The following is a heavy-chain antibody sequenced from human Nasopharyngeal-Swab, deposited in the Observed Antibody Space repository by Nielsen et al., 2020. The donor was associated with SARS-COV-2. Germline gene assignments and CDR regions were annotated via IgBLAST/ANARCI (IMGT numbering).Heavy chain of an antibody. CDR1: GFTFSSYA. J-gene: IGHJ6*02. CDR2: ISYDGSNK. V-gene: IGHV3-30-3*01. D-gene: IGHD2-2*01. Sequence: GESLKISCAASGFTFSSYAMHWVRQAPGKGPEWVAVISYDGSNKYYADSVKGRFTISRDNSKNTLYLQMNSLRAEDTAVYYCARVGGYCSSTSCYWGMDVWGQGTTVTVSS. CDR3: ARVGGYCSSTSCYWGMDV.